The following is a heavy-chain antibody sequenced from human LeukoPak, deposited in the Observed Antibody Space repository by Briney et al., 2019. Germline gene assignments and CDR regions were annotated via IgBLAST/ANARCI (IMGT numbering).Heavy chain of an antibody. Sequence: ASVKVPCKASGGTFSSYAISWVRQAPGQGLEWMGGIIPIFGTANYAQKFQGRVTITADESTSTAYMELSSLRSEDTAVYYCARGTIENFVRTGIAAAGPYFDYWGQGTLVTVSS. CDR2: IIPIFGTA. CDR3: ARGTIENFVRTGIAAAGPYFDY. D-gene: IGHD6-13*01. J-gene: IGHJ4*02. CDR1: GGTFSSYA. V-gene: IGHV1-69*13.